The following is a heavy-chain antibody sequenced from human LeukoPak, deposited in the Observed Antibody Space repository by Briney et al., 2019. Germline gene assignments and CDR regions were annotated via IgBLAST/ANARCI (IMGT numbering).Heavy chain of an antibody. V-gene: IGHV3-23*01. J-gene: IGHJ3*02. Sequence: QPGGSLRLSCAASGFTFSSYAMSWVRQAPGKGLEWVSAISGSGGSTYYADSVKGRFTISRDNSKNTLYLQMNSLRAEDTAVYYCARNPYCSSTSCYLDAFDIWGQGTMVTVSS. CDR2: ISGSGGST. CDR3: ARNPYCSSTSCYLDAFDI. D-gene: IGHD2-2*01. CDR1: GFTFSSYA.